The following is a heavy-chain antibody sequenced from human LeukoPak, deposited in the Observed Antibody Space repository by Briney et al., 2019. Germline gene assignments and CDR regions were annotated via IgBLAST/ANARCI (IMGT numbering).Heavy chain of an antibody. V-gene: IGHV3-48*03. CDR2: ISSSGTTI. J-gene: IGHJ5*02. CDR1: GFTFSSYE. CDR3: AREKAVGWFDP. Sequence: GGSLRLSCAASGFTFSSYEMNWVRQAPGKGLEWVSYISSSGTTIYYADSVKGRFTVSRDNAKNLLYLQMNSLRAEDTALYFCAREKAVGWFDPWGQGTLVTVSS.